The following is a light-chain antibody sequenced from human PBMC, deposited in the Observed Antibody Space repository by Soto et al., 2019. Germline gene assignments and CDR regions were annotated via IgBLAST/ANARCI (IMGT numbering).Light chain of an antibody. CDR3: QQYRTSSRT. V-gene: IGKV1-5*03. J-gene: IGKJ1*01. CDR1: QTISTS. CDR2: LAS. Sequence: DIQMTQSPSTLSAFVGDRVTITCRASQTISTSLAWYQQKPGKAPKLLIYLASTLQSGVQARFSGSGSATEFTLSISNMQPNDFATYYCQQYRTSSRTFGQGTKVEIK.